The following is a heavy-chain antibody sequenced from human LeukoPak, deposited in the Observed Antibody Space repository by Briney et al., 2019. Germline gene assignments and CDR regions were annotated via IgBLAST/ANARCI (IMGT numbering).Heavy chain of an antibody. V-gene: IGHV3-23*01. CDR1: AFTFSSYA. CDR2: ISGSGSTT. Sequence: GGSLRLSCAASAFTFSSYAMSWVRQAPGKGLEWVSGISGSGSTTYYADSVKGRFTISRDNSEITLYLQMNTLRAEDTAIYYCANYPRSMAARPVYWGQGTLVTVSS. CDR3: ANYPRSMAARPVY. J-gene: IGHJ4*02. D-gene: IGHD6-6*01.